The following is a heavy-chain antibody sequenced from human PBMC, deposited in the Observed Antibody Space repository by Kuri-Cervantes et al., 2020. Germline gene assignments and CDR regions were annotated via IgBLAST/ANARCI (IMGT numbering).Heavy chain of an antibody. J-gene: IGHJ6*02. Sequence: GGSLRLSCAASGFTFSSYAMHWVRQAPGKGLEWVAVISYDGSNKYYADSVKGRFTISRDNSENTLYLQMSDLRAEDTAVYYCAKASRYSSGWSGDNMDVWGQGTMVTVSS. CDR1: GFTFSSYA. CDR2: ISYDGSNK. CDR3: AKASRYSSGWSGDNMDV. V-gene: IGHV3-30-3*01. D-gene: IGHD6-19*01.